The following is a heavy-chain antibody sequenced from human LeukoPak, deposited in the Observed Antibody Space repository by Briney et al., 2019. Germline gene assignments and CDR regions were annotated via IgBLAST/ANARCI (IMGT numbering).Heavy chain of an antibody. CDR1: GFTFSSYW. D-gene: IGHD1-26*01. V-gene: IGHV3-7*01. CDR2: IKQDGSEK. CDR3: ARDLTVGATFDY. J-gene: IGHJ4*02. Sequence: GGSLRLSCAASGFTFSSYWMSWLRQAPGKGLEWVADIKQDGSEKYYVDSVKGRFTISRDTAKKSLYLQMNSLRAEDTAVYYCARDLTVGATFDYWGQGTLVTVSS.